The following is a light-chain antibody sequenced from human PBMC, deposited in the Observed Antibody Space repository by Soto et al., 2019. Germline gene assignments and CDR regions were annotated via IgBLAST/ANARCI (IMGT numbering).Light chain of an antibody. J-gene: IGKJ2*01. CDR3: QQYYSYPYT. Sequence: AIRMTQSPSSLSASTGDRVTITCRASQGISSYLAWYQQKPGKAPTLLIYAASTLQRGVQSRFSGSGSGTDFTLTISCLQAEDFATYYFQQYYSYPYTFGQGTKLDLK. CDR1: QGISSY. CDR2: AAS. V-gene: IGKV1-8*01.